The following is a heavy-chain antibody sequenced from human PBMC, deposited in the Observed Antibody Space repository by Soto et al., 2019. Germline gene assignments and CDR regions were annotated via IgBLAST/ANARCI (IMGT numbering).Heavy chain of an antibody. Sequence: EVQLVESGGGLVKPGGSLRLSCAASGFTFTRYSMNWVRQAPGTGLEWVSSISSTTNYIYDAGSMKGRFTVSRDNAKNTVYLEMNSLSAEDTAVYYYARESEDLTSTFDYWGQGTLVTVSS. CDR3: ARESEDLTSTFDY. CDR1: GFTFTRYS. CDR2: ISSTTNYI. J-gene: IGHJ4*02. V-gene: IGHV3-21*01.